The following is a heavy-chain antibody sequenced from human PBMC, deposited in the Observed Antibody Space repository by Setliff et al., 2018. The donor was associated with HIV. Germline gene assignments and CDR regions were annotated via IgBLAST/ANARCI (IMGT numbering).Heavy chain of an antibody. D-gene: IGHD2-21*02. CDR3: ARDWFCSGGDCSDVFDF. CDR1: GYTFTTHG. J-gene: IGHJ3*01. CDR2: ITTYNGKT. V-gene: IGHV1-18*01. Sequence: ASVKVSCKTSGYTFTTHGLTWVRQAPGQGLEWMGWITTYNGKTHYPQKLQGRVTMTTDTSTSTAYMELRSLRSDDTAVYYCARDWFCSGGDCSDVFDFWGQGTMVTVSS.